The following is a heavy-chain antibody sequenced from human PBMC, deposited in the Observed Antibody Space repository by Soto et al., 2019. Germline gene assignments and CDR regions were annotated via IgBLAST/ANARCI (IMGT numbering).Heavy chain of an antibody. CDR1: GYTFTSYH. Sequence: QVQPVQSGAEVKKPGASVKVSCKASGYTFTSYHMHWLRQAPGQGLECMGTINPSGGSTSYAQKLQGRVTMTRDTSTSTVYMELSSLRSEDTAVYYCARGGAGQWLFDYWGQGTLVTVSS. V-gene: IGHV1-46*01. CDR3: ARGGAGQWLFDY. D-gene: IGHD6-19*01. CDR2: INPSGGST. J-gene: IGHJ4*02.